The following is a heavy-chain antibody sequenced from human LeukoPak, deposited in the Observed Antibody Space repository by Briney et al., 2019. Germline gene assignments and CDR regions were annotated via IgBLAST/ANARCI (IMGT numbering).Heavy chain of an antibody. D-gene: IGHD4-23*01. CDR3: ASGLDYGGNQFDY. Sequence: GGSLRLXCAASGFTFSSYAMSWVRQAPGEELEWVSAISGSGGSTYYADSVKGRFTISRDNSKNTLYLQMNSLRSDDTAVYYCASGLDYGGNQFDYWGQGTLVTVSS. CDR1: GFTFSSYA. J-gene: IGHJ4*02. V-gene: IGHV3-23*01. CDR2: ISGSGGST.